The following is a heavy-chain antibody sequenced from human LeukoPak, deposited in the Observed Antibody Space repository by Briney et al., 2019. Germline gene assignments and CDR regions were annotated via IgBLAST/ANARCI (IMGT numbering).Heavy chain of an antibody. V-gene: IGHV4-34*01. CDR3: ARDVGSGSYYINDY. CDR2: INHSGST. D-gene: IGHD3-10*01. Sequence: PSETLSLTCAVYGGSFSGYYWSWIRQPPGKGLEWIGEINHSGSTNYNPSLKSRATISVDTSKNQFSLKLSSVTAADTAVYYCARDVGSGSYYINDYRGQGTLVTVSS. CDR1: GGSFSGYY. J-gene: IGHJ4*02.